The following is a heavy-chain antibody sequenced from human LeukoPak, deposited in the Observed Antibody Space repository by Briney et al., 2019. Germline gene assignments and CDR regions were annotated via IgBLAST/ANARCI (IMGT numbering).Heavy chain of an antibody. D-gene: IGHD6-13*01. CDR2: IKSDGSN. J-gene: IGHJ4*02. CDR1: GFTFSSYW. Sequence: GGSLRLSCAASGFTFSSYWMHWVRQAPGKGLVWVSRIKSDGSNYYADSVKGRFTIFRDNAKNTLYLQMNSLRAEDTAVYYCANRGVGSSWFNFDYWGQGTLVTVSS. V-gene: IGHV3-74*01. CDR3: ANRGVGSSWFNFDY.